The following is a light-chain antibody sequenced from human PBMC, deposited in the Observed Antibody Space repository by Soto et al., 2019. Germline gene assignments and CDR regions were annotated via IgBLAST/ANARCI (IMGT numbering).Light chain of an antibody. V-gene: IGLV2-14*01. CDR2: EVR. J-gene: IGLJ6*01. Sequence: QSALTQPASVSGSPGQSITVSCTGTNTDVGGYNYVSWYQHRPGKAPRLMIYEVRNRPSGVSNRFSGSKSGNTASLTISGLQSEDEADYYCTSYTPTGALVFGSGTKVTVL. CDR3: TSYTPTGALV. CDR1: NTDVGGYNY.